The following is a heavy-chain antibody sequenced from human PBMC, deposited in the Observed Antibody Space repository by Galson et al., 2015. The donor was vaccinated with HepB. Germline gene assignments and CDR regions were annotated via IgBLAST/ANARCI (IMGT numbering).Heavy chain of an antibody. D-gene: IGHD2-2*02. V-gene: IGHV1-18*01. CDR2: ISAQNGDT. CDR1: GYRFSDYG. Sequence: SVKVSCKASGYRFSDYGINWVRQAPGQGLEWLGWISAQNGDTNYAQRFQGRITLTTDTNTDTAYVDLRNLGFDDTAVYYCVRHPQIAIYAMDIWGQGTTVAVSS. CDR3: VRHPQIAIYAMDI. J-gene: IGHJ6*02.